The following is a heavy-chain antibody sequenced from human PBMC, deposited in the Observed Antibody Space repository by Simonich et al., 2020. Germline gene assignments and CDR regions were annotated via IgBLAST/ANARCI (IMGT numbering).Heavy chain of an antibody. Sequence: EVQLVESGGGLVQPGGSLRLSCAASGITFSSYGMHGVRQAPGKGLVWVSRINSEGSITTYADSGKCRFTISRDNAKNTLYLQMNSLRAEDTAVYYCARNRLDYWGQGTLVTVSS. CDR3: ARNRLDY. J-gene: IGHJ4*02. CDR2: INSEGSIT. CDR1: GITFSSYG. V-gene: IGHV3-74*01.